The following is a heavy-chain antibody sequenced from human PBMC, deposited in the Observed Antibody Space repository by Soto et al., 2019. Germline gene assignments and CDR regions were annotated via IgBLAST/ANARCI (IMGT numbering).Heavy chain of an antibody. J-gene: IGHJ4*02. CDR1: GFAFSTYG. V-gene: IGHV3-30*18. D-gene: IGHD3-16*01. CDR3: AKGGAFDI. Sequence: GGSLRLSCSASGFAFSTYGLHWVRQAPGKELEWVAIITSDVNYKYYADSVKGRFTISRDNSKNTLFLQMNSLRAEDTAVYYCAKGGAFDIWGQGTLVIVS. CDR2: ITSDVNYK.